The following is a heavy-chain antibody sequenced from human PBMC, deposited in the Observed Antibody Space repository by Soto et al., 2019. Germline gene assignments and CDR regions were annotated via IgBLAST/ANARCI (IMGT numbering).Heavy chain of an antibody. V-gene: IGHV1-18*01. CDR2: ISAYYGST. J-gene: IGHJ4*02. D-gene: IGHD3-16*01. CDR1: GYTFTTYG. Sequence: QVQMMQSGGEVKKPGASVKVSCKASGYTFTTYGISWVRQAPGQGLEWLGWISAYYGSTSYAQKVQGRVTMTRDTSTSTAYMELRSLRSDDTAVYYCVRESEEMPTIMLAYWGQGTLVTVSS. CDR3: VRESEEMPTIMLAY.